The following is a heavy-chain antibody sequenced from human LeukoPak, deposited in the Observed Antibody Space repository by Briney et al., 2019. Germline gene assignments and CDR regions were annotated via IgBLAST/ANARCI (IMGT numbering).Heavy chain of an antibody. V-gene: IGHV1-2*06. CDR3: ARDYCSSTSCLFDY. J-gene: IGHJ4*02. D-gene: IGHD2-2*01. CDR2: INPNSGDT. Sequence: ASVKDSCKASGYTFTGYHMHWVRQAPGQGLEWMGRINPNSGDTNYAQNFQGRVTMTRDTSISTAYMELSRLRSDDTAVYYCARDYCSSTSCLFDYWGQGTLVTVS. CDR1: GYTFTGYH.